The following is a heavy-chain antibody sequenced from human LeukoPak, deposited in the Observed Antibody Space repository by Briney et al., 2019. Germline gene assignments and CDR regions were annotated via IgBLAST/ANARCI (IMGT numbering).Heavy chain of an antibody. CDR1: GGSFSGYY. CDR2: INHSGST. J-gene: IGHJ4*02. CDR3: ASGLLGRVIPPDFDY. V-gene: IGHV4-34*01. Sequence: PSETLSLTCAVYGGSFSGYYWSWIRQPPGKGLVWIGEINHSGSTNYNPSLKSRVTISVDTSKNQFSLKLSSVTAADTAVYYCASGLLGRVIPPDFDYWGQGTLVTVSS. D-gene: IGHD3-16*02.